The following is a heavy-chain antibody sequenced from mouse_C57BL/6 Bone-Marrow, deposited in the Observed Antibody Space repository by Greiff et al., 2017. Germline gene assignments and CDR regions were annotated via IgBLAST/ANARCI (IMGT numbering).Heavy chain of an antibody. D-gene: IGHD2-4*01. CDR3: ARDYHWYFDV. Sequence: EVQLQQSGPELVKPGASVTISCKASGYSFTGYYMNWVKQSPEKSLEWIGEINPSTGGTTYNQKFKAKATLTVDKSSSTAYMQLKSLTSEDSAVYYCARDYHWYFDVWGTGTTVTVSS. CDR2: INPSTGGT. J-gene: IGHJ1*03. V-gene: IGHV1-42*01. CDR1: GYSFTGYY.